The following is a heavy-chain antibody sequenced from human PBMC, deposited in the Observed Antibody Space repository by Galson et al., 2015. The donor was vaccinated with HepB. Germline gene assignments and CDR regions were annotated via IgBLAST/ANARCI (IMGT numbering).Heavy chain of an antibody. CDR3: AREGQLGNLDL. V-gene: IGHV3-53*04. CDR2: IYSGGST. J-gene: IGHJ2*01. CDR1: GFTFSDYY. D-gene: IGHD6-13*01. Sequence: SLRLSCAASGFTFSDYYMSWIRQAPGKGLEWVSVIYSGGSTYYADSVKGRFTISRHNSKNTLYLQMNSLRAEDTAVYYCAREGQLGNLDLWGRGTLVTVSS.